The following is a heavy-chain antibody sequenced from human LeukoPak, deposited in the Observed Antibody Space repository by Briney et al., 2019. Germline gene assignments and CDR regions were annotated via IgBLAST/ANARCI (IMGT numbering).Heavy chain of an antibody. CDR1: GFTFDDYA. CDR3: AKDMSYGGYSGYDY. CDR2: ISWNSGSI. V-gene: IGHV3-9*03. Sequence: GGSLRLSCAASGFTFDDYAMHWVRQAPGKGLEWVSGISWNSGSIAYADSVKGRFTISRDNAKNSLYLHMNSLRAEDMALYYCAKDMSYGGYSGYDYWGQGTLVTVSS. J-gene: IGHJ4*02. D-gene: IGHD5-12*01.